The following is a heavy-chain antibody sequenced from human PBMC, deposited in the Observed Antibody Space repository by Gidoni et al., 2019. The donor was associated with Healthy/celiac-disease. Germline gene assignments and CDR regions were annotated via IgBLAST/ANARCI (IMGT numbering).Heavy chain of an antibody. CDR1: GYTLTGAD. CDR2: INPNSGGT. CDR3: ARERSSSGSYRGFPPYYYYGMDV. Sequence: QVQLVQSGAAVKKPGASVTVSCKASGYTLTGADRHWVRPAPGQGLEWMGWINPNSGGTNYAQKFQGWVTMTSDTSISTAYMELSRLRSDDTAVYYCARERSSSGSYRGFPPYYYYGMDVWGQGTTVTVSS. J-gene: IGHJ6*02. V-gene: IGHV1-2*04. D-gene: IGHD6-19*01.